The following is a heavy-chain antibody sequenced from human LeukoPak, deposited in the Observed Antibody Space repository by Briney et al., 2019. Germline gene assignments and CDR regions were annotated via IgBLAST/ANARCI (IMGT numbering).Heavy chain of an antibody. V-gene: IGHV1-69*06. CDR1: GGTFSSYA. CDR3: ARGVEAGAGTIYFDY. J-gene: IGHJ4*02. Sequence: GASVKVSCKASGGTFSSYAISWVRQAPGQGLEWMGGIIPIFGTANYAQKFQGRVTITADKSTSTAYMELSSLRSEDTAVYYCARGVEAGAGTIYFDYWGQGTLVTVSS. D-gene: IGHD6-13*01. CDR2: IIPIFGTA.